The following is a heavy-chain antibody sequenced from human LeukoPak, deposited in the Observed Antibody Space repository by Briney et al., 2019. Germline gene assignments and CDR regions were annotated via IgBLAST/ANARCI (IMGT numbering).Heavy chain of an antibody. CDR3: LNSRMTTLTAFDY. Sequence: PGGSLRLSCAASGFSFSTYGRHWVRQAPGKGLEYVSTISSNGGDTYYADSVKGRFTISRDNSKNTLYLQMSSLRAEDTAVYYCLNSRMTTLTAFDYWGPVALVTVSS. CDR1: GFSFSTYG. V-gene: IGHV3-64D*06. J-gene: IGHJ4*01. CDR2: ISSNGGDT. D-gene: IGHD4-11*01.